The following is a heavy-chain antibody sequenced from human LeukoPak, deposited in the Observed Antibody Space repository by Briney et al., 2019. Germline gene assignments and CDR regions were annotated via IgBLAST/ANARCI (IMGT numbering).Heavy chain of an antibody. J-gene: IGHJ4*02. Sequence: SETLSLTCTVSGGSISSYYWSWIRQPPGKGLERIGYIYYSGSTNYNPSLKSRVTISVDTSKNQFSLKLSSVTAEDTAVYYCAALAAAGPYYFDYWGQGTLVTVSS. V-gene: IGHV4-59*12. CDR1: GGSISSYY. CDR3: AALAAAGPYYFDY. CDR2: IYYSGST. D-gene: IGHD6-13*01.